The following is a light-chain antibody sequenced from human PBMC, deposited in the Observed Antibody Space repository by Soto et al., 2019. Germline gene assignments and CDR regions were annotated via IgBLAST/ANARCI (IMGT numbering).Light chain of an antibody. CDR2: DVT. V-gene: IGLV2-14*01. CDR3: SSYTSSSTVI. J-gene: IGLJ2*01. Sequence: QSALTQPASVSGSPGQSITISCTGTSSDVGGYNSVSWYQQYQGKAPKLVIYDVTNRPSGVSNRFSGSKSVNTASLTISGLQAEDEADYYCSSYTSSSTVIFGGGTKLTVL. CDR1: SSDVGGYNS.